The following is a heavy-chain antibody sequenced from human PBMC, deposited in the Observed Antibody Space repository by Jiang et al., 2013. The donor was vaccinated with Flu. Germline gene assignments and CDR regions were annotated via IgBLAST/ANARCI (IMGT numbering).Heavy chain of an antibody. Sequence: SSGGYYWSWIRQHPGKGLEWIGYIYYSGSTYYNPSLKSRVTISVDTSKNQFSLKLSSVTAADTAVYYCARERYDSSGYYYSSSFDYWGQGTLVTVSS. CDR3: ARERYDSSGYYYSSSFDY. V-gene: IGHV4-31*02. D-gene: IGHD3-22*01. CDR1: SSGGYY. CDR2: IYYSGST. J-gene: IGHJ4*02.